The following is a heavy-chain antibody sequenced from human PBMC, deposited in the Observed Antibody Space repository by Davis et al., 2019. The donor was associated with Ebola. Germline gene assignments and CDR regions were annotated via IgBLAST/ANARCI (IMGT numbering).Heavy chain of an antibody. CDR3: ARVIVGATLSYFDY. CDR1: GYTFTSYY. Sequence: ASVKVSCKASGYTFTSYYMHWVRQAPGQGLEWMGIINPSGGSTSYAQKFQGRVTMTRDTSISTAYMELSRLRSDDTAVYYCARVIVGATLSYFDYWGQGTLVTVSS. CDR2: INPSGGST. V-gene: IGHV1-46*01. J-gene: IGHJ4*02. D-gene: IGHD1-26*01.